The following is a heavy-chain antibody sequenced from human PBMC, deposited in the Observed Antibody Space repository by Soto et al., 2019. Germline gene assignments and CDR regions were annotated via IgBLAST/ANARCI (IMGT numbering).Heavy chain of an antibody. CDR2: IYYSGST. CDR3: ARGNRYCSGGSCYLGYYGMDV. Sequence: PSETLSLTCTVSGGSISSYYWSWIRQPPGKGLEWIGYIYYSGSTNYNPSLKSRVTISVDTSKNQFSLKLSSVTAADTAVYYCARGNRYCSGGSCYLGYYGMDVWGQGTTVTVSS. J-gene: IGHJ6*02. CDR1: GGSISSYY. D-gene: IGHD2-15*01. V-gene: IGHV4-59*01.